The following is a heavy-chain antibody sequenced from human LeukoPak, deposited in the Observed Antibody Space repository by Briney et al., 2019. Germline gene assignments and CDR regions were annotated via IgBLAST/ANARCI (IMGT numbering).Heavy chain of an antibody. CDR2: IKSKTDGGTT. CDR1: GFTFSNAW. Sequence: KPGGSLRLSCAASGFTFSNAWMSWVRQAPGKGLEWVGRIKSKTDGGTTDYAAPVKGRFTISRDDSKNTLYLQMNSLKTEDTAVYYCTTSNRGYCRGSNCHFDHWGQGTLVPVSS. D-gene: IGHD2-15*01. CDR3: TTSNRGYCRGSNCHFDH. V-gene: IGHV3-15*01. J-gene: IGHJ4*02.